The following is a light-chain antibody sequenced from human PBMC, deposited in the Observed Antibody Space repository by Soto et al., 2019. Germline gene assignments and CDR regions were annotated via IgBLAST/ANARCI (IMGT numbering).Light chain of an antibody. Sequence: DIQITQSPSSLSASVGNRVTITFRASQSISTYLNWYQKKPGQAPNLLIYAASRLQSGVPSRFSGSGGGTDFTLSISSVQPEDFATYFCQQSYMPPITFGQGTRLEIK. CDR2: AAS. J-gene: IGKJ5*01. CDR3: QQSYMPPIT. V-gene: IGKV1-39*01. CDR1: QSISTY.